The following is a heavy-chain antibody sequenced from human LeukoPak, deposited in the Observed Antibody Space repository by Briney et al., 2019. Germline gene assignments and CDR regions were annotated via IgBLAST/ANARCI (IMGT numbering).Heavy chain of an antibody. CDR3: ARIVAGGAFDI. Sequence: PGGSLRLSCSASGFTFSNYAMHWVRQAPGKGLEWVSSISSTSGYIYYADSVKGRFTISRDNSKNTLYLQMNSLRDEDTAVYYCARIVAGGAFDIWGQGTMVTVSS. D-gene: IGHD1-26*01. CDR1: GFTFSNYA. V-gene: IGHV3-21*01. CDR2: ISSTSGYI. J-gene: IGHJ3*02.